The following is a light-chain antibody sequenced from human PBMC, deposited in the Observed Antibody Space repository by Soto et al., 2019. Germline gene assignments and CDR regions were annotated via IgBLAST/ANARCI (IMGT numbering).Light chain of an antibody. CDR1: QCVSTN. Sequence: IVMTQSRATLSVSPGVRATLSCRSSQCVSTNLAWYQQKPGQAPWLLVYGAATRAPGIPARFSGSGSGTELTRTISSLKSEDFAVYYCQQYTNWPPVTFGQGTKLEIK. CDR3: QQYTNWPPVT. CDR2: GAA. V-gene: IGKV3-15*01. J-gene: IGKJ2*01.